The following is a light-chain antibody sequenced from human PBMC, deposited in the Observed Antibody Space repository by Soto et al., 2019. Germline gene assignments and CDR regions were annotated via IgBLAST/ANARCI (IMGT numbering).Light chain of an antibody. CDR3: GTWDNSLSAGI. CDR1: SSNIGNND. CDR2: DNN. J-gene: IGLJ2*01. V-gene: IGLV1-51*01. Sequence: QSVLTQPPSVSAAPGQKVTISCSGRSSNIGNNDVSWYQQFPRTAPKLLIYDNNKRPSGIPDRFSGSKSGTSATLGITGLQTGDEADYYCGTWDNSLSAGIFGGGTKVTVL.